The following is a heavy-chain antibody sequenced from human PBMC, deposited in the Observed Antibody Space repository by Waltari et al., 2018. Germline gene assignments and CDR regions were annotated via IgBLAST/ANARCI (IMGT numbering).Heavy chain of an antibody. CDR3: ARVSQIFGYYFDY. CDR2: ISAYNGNT. CDR1: GSTFTSSG. Sequence: QVQLVQSGAEVKNPVASVTVSCKASGSTFTSSGISCVPQAPGQGLEWMGWISAYNGNTNYAQKLQGRVTMTTDTSTSTAYMELRSLRSDDTAVYYCARVSQIFGYYFDYWGQGTLVTVSS. V-gene: IGHV1-18*01. J-gene: IGHJ4*02. D-gene: IGHD3-3*01.